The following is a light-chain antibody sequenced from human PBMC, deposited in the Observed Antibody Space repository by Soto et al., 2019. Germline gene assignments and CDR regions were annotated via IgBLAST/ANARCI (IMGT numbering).Light chain of an antibody. CDR2: EVS. CDR3: NSYSGRTFV. CDR1: SSDVGGYNY. Sequence: QSALTQPASVSGSPGQSITISCTGTSSDVGGYNYVSWYQQHPGKAPKLLIYEVSNRPAGVSYRFSGSKSGNTASLTISGLQAEDEADYYCNSYSGRTFVFGTGTQLTVL. J-gene: IGLJ7*01. V-gene: IGLV2-14*01.